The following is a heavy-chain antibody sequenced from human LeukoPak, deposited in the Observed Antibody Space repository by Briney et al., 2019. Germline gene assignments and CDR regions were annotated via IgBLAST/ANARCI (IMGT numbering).Heavy chain of an antibody. CDR3: AKEYSGYDFDY. CDR2: TSGSGVNS. Sequence: GGSLRLSCAASGFTLRSYDMSWVRQAPGKGLEWVAATSGSGVNSYYADSVRGRFTIPRDNSQNTLYLQMDSLRAEDTALYYCAKEYSGYDFDYWGQGTLVTVSS. CDR1: GFTLRSYD. D-gene: IGHD5-12*01. V-gene: IGHV3-23*01. J-gene: IGHJ4*02.